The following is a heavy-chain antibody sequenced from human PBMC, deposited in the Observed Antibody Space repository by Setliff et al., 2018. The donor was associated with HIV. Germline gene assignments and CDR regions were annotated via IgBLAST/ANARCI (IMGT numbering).Heavy chain of an antibody. CDR3: ASTRLTGYCSGGTCYLGWFDP. D-gene: IGHD2-15*01. CDR1: GGSISSGSYY. V-gene: IGHV4-61*09. Sequence: SETLSLTCTVSGGSISSGSYYWSWIRQPAGKGLEWIGHIYTSGSTNYNPSLKSRVTISVETSKNQSSLRLTSMSAVDTAVYYCASTRLTGYCSGGTCYLGWFDPWGQGTLVTVSS. CDR2: IYTSGST. J-gene: IGHJ5*02.